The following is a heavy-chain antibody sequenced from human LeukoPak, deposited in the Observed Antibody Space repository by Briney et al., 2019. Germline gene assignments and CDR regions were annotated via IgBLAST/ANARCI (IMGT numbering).Heavy chain of an antibody. Sequence: ASVKVSCKASGYTFTDYFLHWVRLAPGQGLEWMGWINPYSGGTNYAQKFQGRVTMTRDTSSSTAYMELSRLRSDDTADDTAVYYCARSFGDSSSWFYYYYGMDVWGQGTTVTVSS. D-gene: IGHD6-13*01. CDR3: ARSFGDSSSWFYYYYGMDV. J-gene: IGHJ6*02. CDR1: GYTFTDYF. CDR2: INPYSGGT. V-gene: IGHV1-2*02.